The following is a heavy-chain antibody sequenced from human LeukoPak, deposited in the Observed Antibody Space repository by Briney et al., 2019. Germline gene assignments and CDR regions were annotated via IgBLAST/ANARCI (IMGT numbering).Heavy chain of an antibody. CDR2: INHSGST. V-gene: IGHV4-34*01. CDR1: GGSFSGYY. D-gene: IGHD4-4*01. Sequence: SETLSLTCAVYGGSFSGYYWSWIRQPPGEGLEWIGEINHSGSTNYNPSLKSRVTISVDTSKNQFSLKLSSVTAADTAVYYCARGRRSNPRPYYYYGMDVWGQGTTVTVSS. J-gene: IGHJ6*02. CDR3: ARGRRSNPRPYYYYGMDV.